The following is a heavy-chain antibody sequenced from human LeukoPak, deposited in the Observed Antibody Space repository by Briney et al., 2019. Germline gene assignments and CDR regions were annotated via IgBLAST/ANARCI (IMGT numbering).Heavy chain of an antibody. Sequence: ASVKVSCKASGYSFTSYYMHWVRQAPGQGLEWMGFINPSGSSAAYAQKFQGRLTMTRDMFTSTDYMELTSLTSDDTAVYYCARDNSVGETAWWFDPWGQGTLVTVSP. CDR3: ARDNSVGETAWWFDP. J-gene: IGHJ5*02. V-gene: IGHV1-46*01. CDR1: GYSFTSYY. CDR2: INPSGSSA. D-gene: IGHD1-26*01.